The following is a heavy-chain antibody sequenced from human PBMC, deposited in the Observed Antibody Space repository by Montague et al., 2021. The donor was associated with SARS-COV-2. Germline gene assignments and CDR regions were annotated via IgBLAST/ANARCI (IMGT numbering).Heavy chain of an antibody. CDR2: IYYSGST. CDR3: ARHDIANVQWLVLIEGNNDAFDI. D-gene: IGHD6-19*01. CDR1: GGSISSSSYY. J-gene: IGHJ3*02. Sequence: SETLSLTCTVSGGSISSSSYYWGWIRQPPGKGLVWIGSIYYSGSTYYNPSLKSRVTISVDTSKNQFSLKLSSVTDADTAVYYCARHDIANVQWLVLIEGNNDAFDIWGQGTMVTVSS. V-gene: IGHV4-39*01.